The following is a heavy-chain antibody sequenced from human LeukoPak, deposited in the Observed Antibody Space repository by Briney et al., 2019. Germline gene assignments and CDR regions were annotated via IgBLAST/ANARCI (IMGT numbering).Heavy chain of an antibody. CDR3: AKDVVVVPAARYNWFDP. D-gene: IGHD2-2*01. V-gene: IGHV3-23*01. CDR1: GFTFSSYA. CDR2: TSDSGGST. J-gene: IGHJ5*02. Sequence: AGGSLRLACAASGFTFSSYAMSWVRQAPGKGLEWISATSDSGGSTYYADSVKGRFTISRENSKNTLYLQMNSLRAEDTAVYYCAKDVVVVPAARYNWFDPWGQGTLVTVSS.